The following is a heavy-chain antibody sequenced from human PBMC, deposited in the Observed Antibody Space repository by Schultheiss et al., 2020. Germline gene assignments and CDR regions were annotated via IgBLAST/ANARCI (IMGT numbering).Heavy chain of an antibody. CDR2: IYWDDDK. D-gene: IGHD2-15*01. Sequence: SGPTLVKPTQTLTLTCTFSGFSLSTSGVGVGWIRQPPGKALEWLALIYWDDDKRYSPSLKSRLTITKDTSKNQVVLTMTNMDPVDTATYYCARSIGYCSGGSSTGFDPWGQGTLVTVSS. J-gene: IGHJ5*02. CDR3: ARSIGYCSGGSSTGFDP. V-gene: IGHV2-5*02. CDR1: GFSLSTSGVG.